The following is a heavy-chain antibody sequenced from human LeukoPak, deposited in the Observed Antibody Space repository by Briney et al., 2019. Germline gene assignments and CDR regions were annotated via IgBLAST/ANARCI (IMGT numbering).Heavy chain of an antibody. CDR3: ARVSTRTTDFDY. Sequence: SETLSLTCTVSGGSISSGDYYWSWIRQPPGKGLEWIGYIYYSGSTYYNPSLKSRVTISVNTSKNQFSLNLSSVTAADTAVYYCARVSTRTTDFDYWGQGTLVTVSS. CDR2: IYYSGST. J-gene: IGHJ4*02. CDR1: GGSISSGDYY. D-gene: IGHD4-17*01. V-gene: IGHV4-30-4*01.